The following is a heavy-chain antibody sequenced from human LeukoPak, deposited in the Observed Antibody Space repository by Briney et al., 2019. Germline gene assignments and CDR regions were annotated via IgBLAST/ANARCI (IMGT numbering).Heavy chain of an antibody. Sequence: GGSLRLSCAASGFSVTTYAMGWVRQAPGKGLEWVSVISDRGDSTHYADSVKGRFTISRDNAKNLVYLEMNSLRAEDTAVYYCARVPGEMGATLAYLDYWGQGTLVFVSS. CDR3: ARVPGEMGATLAYLDY. J-gene: IGHJ4*02. V-gene: IGHV3-23*01. D-gene: IGHD1-26*01. CDR2: ISDRGDST. CDR1: GFSVTTYA.